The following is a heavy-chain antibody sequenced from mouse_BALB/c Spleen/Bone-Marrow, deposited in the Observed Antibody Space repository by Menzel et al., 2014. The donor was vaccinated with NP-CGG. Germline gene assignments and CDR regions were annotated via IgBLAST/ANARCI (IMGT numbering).Heavy chain of an antibody. CDR3: ARQITTVDYAMDY. CDR1: GYTFTSYW. D-gene: IGHD1-1*01. J-gene: IGHJ4*01. V-gene: IGHV1-7*01. Sequence: QVQLQQSGAELAKTGASVKMSCKASGYTFTSYWLHWVKQRPGQGLEWIGYINPSTGYTEYNQKFKGKATLTADKSSSTAYMQLSSLTSEDSAVYYCARQITTVDYAMDYLGQGTSVTVSS. CDR2: INPSTGYT.